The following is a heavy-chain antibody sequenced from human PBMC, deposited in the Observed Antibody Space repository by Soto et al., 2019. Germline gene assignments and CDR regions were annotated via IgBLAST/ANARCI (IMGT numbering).Heavy chain of an antibody. V-gene: IGHV3-30*18. CDR1: GFTFSSYG. CDR3: AKDRKSRIAAAGTRLFDY. CDR2: ISYDGSNK. Sequence: QVQLVESGGGVVQPGRSLRLSCAASGFTFSSYGMHWVRQAPGKGLEWVAVISYDGSNKYYADSVKGRFTISRDNSKNTLYLQMNSLRAEDTAVYYCAKDRKSRIAAAGTRLFDYWGQGTLVTVSS. D-gene: IGHD6-13*01. J-gene: IGHJ4*02.